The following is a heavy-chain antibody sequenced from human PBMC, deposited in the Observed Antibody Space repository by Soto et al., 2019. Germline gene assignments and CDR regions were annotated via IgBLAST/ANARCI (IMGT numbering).Heavy chain of an antibody. D-gene: IGHD1-1*01. Sequence: GGSLRLSCAASGFSFRDYWMTWVRQAPGKGLDWVANIKQDGSEKYYLDSLKGRLTISRDNAKNSVYLLMNSLRAEDTAVYYCARGKDGRRAGTYYFDMDVWGKGTTVTVSS. V-gene: IGHV3-7*01. CDR3: ARGKDGRRAGTYYFDMDV. J-gene: IGHJ6*03. CDR2: IKQDGSEK. CDR1: GFSFRDYW.